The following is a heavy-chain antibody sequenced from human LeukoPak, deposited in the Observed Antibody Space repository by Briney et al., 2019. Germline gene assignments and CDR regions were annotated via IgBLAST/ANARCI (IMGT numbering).Heavy chain of an antibody. CDR3: ARDVAGYYFDY. D-gene: IGHD2-15*01. CDR1: GYTLTELS. CDR2: FDPEDGET. V-gene: IGHV1-24*01. J-gene: IGHJ4*02. Sequence: ASVTVSCKVSGYTLTELSMHWVRQAPGKGLEWMGGFDPEDGETIYAQKFQGRVTMTRNTSISTAYMELSSLRSEDTAVYYCARDVAGYYFDYWGQGTLVTVSS.